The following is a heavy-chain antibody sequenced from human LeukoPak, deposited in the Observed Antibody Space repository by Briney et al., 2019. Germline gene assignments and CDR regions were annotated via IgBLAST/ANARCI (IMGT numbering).Heavy chain of an antibody. CDR1: GFTFSSYW. Sequence: PGGSLRLSCAASGFTFSSYWMSWVRQAPAKGQELVANIKQDGSERYYVDSVKGRFTLSRDNAKNSLYLQMNSLRAEDTAVYYCASLWFGELYYYYMDVWGKGTTVTVSS. CDR3: ASLWFGELYYYYMDV. D-gene: IGHD3-10*01. J-gene: IGHJ6*03. CDR2: IKQDGSER. V-gene: IGHV3-7*01.